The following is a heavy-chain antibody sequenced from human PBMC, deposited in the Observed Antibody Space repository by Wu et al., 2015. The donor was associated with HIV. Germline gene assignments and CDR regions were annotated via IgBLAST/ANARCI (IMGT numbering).Heavy chain of an antibody. J-gene: IGHJ4*02. CDR3: ARGYFYDGGYYFDS. Sequence: QVQLVQSGAEVKQPGSSVKVSCKSSGGTFYNFAINWVRQAPGQGLEWLGGLTLIFGTSNYAQTFQDRVTITTDESKGVGYMESSSLRSEDTAVYYCARGYFYDGGYYFDSWGQGTLVTVS. CDR1: GGTFYNFA. D-gene: IGHD4-23*01. CDR2: LTLIFGTS. V-gene: IGHV1-69*05.